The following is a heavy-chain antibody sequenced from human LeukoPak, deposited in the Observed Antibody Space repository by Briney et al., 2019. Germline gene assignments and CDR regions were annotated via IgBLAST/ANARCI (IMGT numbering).Heavy chain of an antibody. CDR1: GFTFSSCA. D-gene: IGHD1-26*01. Sequence: GGSLRLSCAASGFTFSSCAMSWVRQAPGKGLEWVSGIISTGGSTYYADSVKGRFTISRDNSKSTLSLQMDSLRAEDTAVYYCAKDGGIGGVPVDVFDIWGQGTMVTVSS. J-gene: IGHJ3*02. CDR2: IISTGGST. CDR3: AKDGGIGGVPVDVFDI. V-gene: IGHV3-23*01.